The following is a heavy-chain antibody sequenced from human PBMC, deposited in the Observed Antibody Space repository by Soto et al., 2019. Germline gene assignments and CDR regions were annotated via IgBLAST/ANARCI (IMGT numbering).Heavy chain of an antibody. J-gene: IGHJ4*02. V-gene: IGHV3-30*18. CDR2: ISYDGSNK. D-gene: IGHD3-22*01. Sequence: SLRLSCAASGFTFSSYGMHWVRQAPGKGLEWVAVISYDGSNKYYADSVKGRFTISRDNSKNTLYLQMNSLRAEDTAVYYCAKDVTRAMIVIDYWGQGTLVTVSS. CDR1: GFTFSSYG. CDR3: AKDVTRAMIVIDY.